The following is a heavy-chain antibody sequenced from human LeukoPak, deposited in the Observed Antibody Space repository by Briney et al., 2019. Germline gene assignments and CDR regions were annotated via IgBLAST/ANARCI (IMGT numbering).Heavy chain of an antibody. D-gene: IGHD3-3*01. V-gene: IGHV3-23*01. CDR3: AKDAKRNYDFWDRFDY. Sequence: GGSLRLSCSASGFTFSTYAMSWVRQAPGKGLEWVSAISGSGESTYYAGSVKGRFTISRDNSKNTLYLQMNSLRAEDMALYYCAKDAKRNYDFWDRFDYWGQGTLVTVSS. J-gene: IGHJ4*02. CDR1: GFTFSTYA. CDR2: ISGSGEST.